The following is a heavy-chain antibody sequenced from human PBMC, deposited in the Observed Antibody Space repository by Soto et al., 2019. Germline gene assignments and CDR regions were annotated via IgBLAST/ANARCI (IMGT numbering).Heavy chain of an antibody. J-gene: IGHJ6*02. D-gene: IGHD5-12*01. CDR3: ARTVDIVATISSGMDV. Sequence: ASVKVSCKASGGTFSSYAISWVRQAPGQGLEWMGGIIPIFGTANYAQKFQGRVTITADESTSTAYMELSSLRSEDTAVYYCARTVDIVATISSGMDVWGQGTTVTGSS. CDR2: IIPIFGTA. CDR1: GGTFSSYA. V-gene: IGHV1-69*13.